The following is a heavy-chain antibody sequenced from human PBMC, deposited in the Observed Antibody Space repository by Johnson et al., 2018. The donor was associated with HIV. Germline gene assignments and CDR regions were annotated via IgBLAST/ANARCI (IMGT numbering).Heavy chain of an antibody. Sequence: QVQLVESGGGLVKPGGSLRLSCAASGFTFSDYYMSWIRQAPGKGLEWVSLISWDGGSTYYADSVKGRFTISRDNSKNSLYLQMNSLRAEDTAVYYCASGAAVTGNAFDIWGQGTMVTVSS. D-gene: IGHD6-19*01. V-gene: IGHV3-11*04. CDR1: GFTFSDYY. CDR3: ASGAAVTGNAFDI. J-gene: IGHJ3*02. CDR2: ISWDGGST.